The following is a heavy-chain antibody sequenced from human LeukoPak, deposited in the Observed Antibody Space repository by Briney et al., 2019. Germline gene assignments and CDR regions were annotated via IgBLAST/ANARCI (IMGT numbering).Heavy chain of an antibody. Sequence: PGGSLRLSCAASGLTVGDYVMSWVRQAPGKGLEWVSGINWSGESTGYADSVKGRFTISRDNAENALYLQMNSLRAEDTALYYCARDLSSSWYSLGYWGRGTLVTVSS. CDR3: ARDLSSSWYSLGY. CDR2: INWSGEST. J-gene: IGHJ4*02. D-gene: IGHD6-13*01. CDR1: GLTVGDYV. V-gene: IGHV3-20*04.